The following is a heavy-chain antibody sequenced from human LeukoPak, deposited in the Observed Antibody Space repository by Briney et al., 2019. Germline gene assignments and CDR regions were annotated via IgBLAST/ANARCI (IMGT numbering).Heavy chain of an antibody. Sequence: ASVKVSCKASGYTFTGYYMHWVRQAPGQGLEWMGRINPNSGGTNYAQKFQGRVTMTRDTSISTAYMELSRLRSDDTAVYYCARGLVLGYCSGGSCYRNDFDYWGQGTLVTVSS. J-gene: IGHJ4*02. CDR3: ARGLVLGYCSGGSCYRNDFDY. CDR2: INPNSGGT. CDR1: GYTFTGYY. D-gene: IGHD2-15*01. V-gene: IGHV1-2*06.